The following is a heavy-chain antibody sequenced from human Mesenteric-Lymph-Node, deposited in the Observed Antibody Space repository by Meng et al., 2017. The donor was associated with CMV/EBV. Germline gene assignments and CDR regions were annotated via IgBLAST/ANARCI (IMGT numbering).Heavy chain of an antibody. CDR2: ISYDGRNK. V-gene: IGHV3-30*04. Sequence: GESLKISCSASGFTFSSFVMDWVRQAPGKGLQWVAVISYDGRNKYYADSVKGRFTISRDNSKNTLYLQMDSLRAEDTAVYYCAKDQAGGYIYGYEGFDFWGQGTLVTVSS. J-gene: IGHJ4*02. D-gene: IGHD5-18*01. CDR3: AKDQAGGYIYGYEGFDF. CDR1: GFTFSSFV.